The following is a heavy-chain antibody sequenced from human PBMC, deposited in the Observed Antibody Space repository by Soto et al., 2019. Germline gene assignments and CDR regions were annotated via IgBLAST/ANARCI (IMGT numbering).Heavy chain of an antibody. CDR2: ISYDGSNK. J-gene: IGHJ5*02. Sequence: VQLVESGGGVVQPGRSLRLSCAASGFTFSSYGMHWVRQAPGKGLEWVAVISYDGSNKYYADSVKGRFTISRDNSKNTLYLQMNSLRAEDTAVYYCAKDFGWGAPWGQGTLVTVSS. CDR3: AKDFGWGAP. D-gene: IGHD3-10*01. CDR1: GFTFSSYG. V-gene: IGHV3-30*18.